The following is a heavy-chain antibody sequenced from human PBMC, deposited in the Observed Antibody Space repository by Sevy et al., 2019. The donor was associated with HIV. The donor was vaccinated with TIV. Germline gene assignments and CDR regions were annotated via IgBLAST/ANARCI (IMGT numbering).Heavy chain of an antibody. V-gene: IGHV3-23*01. Sequence: GGYLRLSCAASGFTFSSYAMSWVRQAPGKGLEWVSAISGSGGSTYYADSVKGRFTVSRDNSKNTLYLQMNSLRAEDTAVYYCAKGRWVRDGYNTHWGQGTLVTVSS. CDR1: GFTFSSYA. D-gene: IGHD5-12*01. CDR2: ISGSGGST. CDR3: AKGRWVRDGYNTH. J-gene: IGHJ4*02.